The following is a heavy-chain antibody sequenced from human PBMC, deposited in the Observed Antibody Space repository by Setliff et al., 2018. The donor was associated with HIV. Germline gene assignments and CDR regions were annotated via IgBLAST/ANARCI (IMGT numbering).Heavy chain of an antibody. CDR3: ARSTPSVGYISEH. D-gene: IGHD6-25*01. V-gene: IGHV4-59*01. J-gene: IGHJ4*02. CDR1: GVSISDYY. CDR2: IDDRGHT. Sequence: SETLSLTCTVSGVSISDYYWSWIRQSPGKGLEWIGYIDDRGHTNYSPSLKSRVTTSVDTSKNHFYLELNSVTAADTAVYYCARSTPSVGYISEHWGQGTLVTVSS.